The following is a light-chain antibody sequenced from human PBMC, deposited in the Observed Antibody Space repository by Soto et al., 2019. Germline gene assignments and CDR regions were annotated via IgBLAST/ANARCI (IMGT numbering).Light chain of an antibody. CDR1: SSNIANNY. Sequence: QSVLMQPPSVSAAPGQRVTISCSGSSSNIANNYVSWYQHLPGTAPKLLIYNNNKRPSGIPDRFSGSKSGTSATLDITGLQTGDEADYYCGTWDSSLTTVVFGGGTKLTVL. J-gene: IGLJ3*02. CDR2: NNN. CDR3: GTWDSSLTTVV. V-gene: IGLV1-51*01.